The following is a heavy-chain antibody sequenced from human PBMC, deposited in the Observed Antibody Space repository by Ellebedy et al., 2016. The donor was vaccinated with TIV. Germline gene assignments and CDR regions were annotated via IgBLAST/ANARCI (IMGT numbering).Heavy chain of an antibody. D-gene: IGHD1-14*01. J-gene: IGHJ4*02. CDR3: AKSPSRKPGLLDY. V-gene: IGHV3-23*01. CDR1: GFTFSRYA. CDR2: SRGPGGST. Sequence: PGGSLRLSCAASGFTFSRYAMNLVRHATGKGLEWVSISRGPGGSTNYADSVKGRFTISRDNSKNMLYLQMNSLRAEDTAIYYCAKSPSRKPGLLDYWGQGTLVTVSS.